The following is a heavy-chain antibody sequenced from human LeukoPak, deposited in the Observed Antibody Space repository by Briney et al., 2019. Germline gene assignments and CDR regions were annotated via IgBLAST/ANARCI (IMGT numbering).Heavy chain of an antibody. CDR1: GFTFSSYE. CDR2: LGRSGENR. V-gene: IGHV3-23*01. Sequence: GGSLRLSCAASGFTFSSYEMNWVRQAPGKGLEWVSGLGRSGENRYYATSVRGRFSISRDNSKDTVYLQMNSLRAEDTAIYYCVEDRPCETCMPMDAWGQGTTVTVSS. CDR3: VEDRPCETCMPMDA. D-gene: IGHD2-2*01. J-gene: IGHJ6*02.